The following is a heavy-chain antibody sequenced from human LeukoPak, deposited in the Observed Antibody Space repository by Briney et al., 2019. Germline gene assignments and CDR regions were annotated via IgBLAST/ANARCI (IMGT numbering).Heavy chain of an antibody. V-gene: IGHV3-48*01. CDR2: IGGRGDGI. CDR1: GFTFSDYS. J-gene: IGHJ4*02. Sequence: GGSLRXSXAXSGFTFSDYSMNWVRQAPGKGLEWISYIGGRGDGISYADSVKGRFTISRDNAKNSLFLQVNRLRGEDTAIYFCAREIPGRIAADCWGQGTLVTVTS. CDR3: AREIPGRIAADC. D-gene: IGHD2-15*01.